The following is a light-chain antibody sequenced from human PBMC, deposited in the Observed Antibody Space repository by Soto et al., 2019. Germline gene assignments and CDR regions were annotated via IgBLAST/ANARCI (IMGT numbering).Light chain of an antibody. V-gene: IGLV2-14*01. CDR3: GSYTSASTPYV. CDR1: SSDVGSYNY. Sequence: QSALTQPASVSGSPGQSITISCTGTSSDVGSYNYVSWYQQHPGKAPKLMIYEVSNRPSGVSNRFSGSKSGNTASLTISGLQAEDEADYYCGSYTSASTPYVFGTGTKLTVL. CDR2: EVS. J-gene: IGLJ1*01.